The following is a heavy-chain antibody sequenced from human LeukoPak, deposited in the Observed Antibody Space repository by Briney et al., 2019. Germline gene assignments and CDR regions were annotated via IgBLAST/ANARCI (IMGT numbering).Heavy chain of an antibody. CDR3: ARHGGESIVAMILHASDI. CDR1: GGSISSYS. CDR2: IYYSGST. D-gene: IGHD5-12*01. Sequence: SETLSLTCAVSGGSISSYSWSWIRQPPGKGLEWIGSIYYSGSTNYNPSLKSRVTMSVDTSKNQFSLKLSSVTAADTAVYYCARHGGESIVAMILHASDIWGRGTMVTVSS. V-gene: IGHV4-59*08. J-gene: IGHJ3*02.